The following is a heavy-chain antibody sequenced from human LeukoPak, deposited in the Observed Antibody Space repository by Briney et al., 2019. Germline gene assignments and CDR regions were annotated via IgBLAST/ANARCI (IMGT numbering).Heavy chain of an antibody. V-gene: IGHV4-34*01. CDR3: ARGRGSSGWFDAFDI. D-gene: IGHD6-19*01. CDR2: INHSGRT. CDR1: GGSFSGYY. J-gene: IGHJ3*02. Sequence: SETLSLTCAVYGGSFSGYYWSWIRQPPGKGLEWIGEINHSGRTNYNPSLKSRVTISVDTSKNQFSLKLSSVTAADTAVYYCARGRGSSGWFDAFDIWGQGTMVTVSS.